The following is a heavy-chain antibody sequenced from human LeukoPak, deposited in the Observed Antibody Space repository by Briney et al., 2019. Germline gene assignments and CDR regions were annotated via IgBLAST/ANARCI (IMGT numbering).Heavy chain of an antibody. CDR3: ARVGQWLALDS. J-gene: IGHJ4*02. D-gene: IGHD6-19*01. CDR1: GFTFSNYW. V-gene: IGHV3-74*01. Sequence: GGSLRLSCAASGFTFSNYWMDWVRQAPGKGLVWVSRIKTDGSITNYADSVKGRFTISRDNAKNTLYLQMNSLRAENTAVYYCARVGQWLALDSWGQGTLVTVSS. CDR2: IKTDGSIT.